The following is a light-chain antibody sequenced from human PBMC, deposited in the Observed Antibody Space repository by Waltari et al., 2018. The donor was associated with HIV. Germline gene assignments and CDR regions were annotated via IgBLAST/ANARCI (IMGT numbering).Light chain of an antibody. V-gene: IGLV1-51*01. CDR1: RSQLATYL. CDR2: DKH. CDR3: GTWDTSLSAWI. Sequence: QSVLTLPPSVSATPGHKATLSCSGSRSQLATYLDSWYQHFPGTVPKILIYDKHKRSSGIPDRFSGSKSGTSATLDISGLQTGDEAHYYCGTWDTSLSAWIFGTGTKVTVL. J-gene: IGLJ1*01.